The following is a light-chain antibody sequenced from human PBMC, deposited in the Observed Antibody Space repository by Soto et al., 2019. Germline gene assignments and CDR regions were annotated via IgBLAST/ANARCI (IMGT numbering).Light chain of an antibody. J-gene: IGKJ1*01. Sequence: EIVLTQSPGTLSLSPGERATLSCRASQSVSSSYLAWYQQKPGQAPRLLIYGASSRATGIPDRFSGSGSGTDFTLTISRREPEDFGVYYWQQYGSSPKTFGQGTKVEIK. CDR3: QQYGSSPKT. V-gene: IGKV3-20*01. CDR1: QSVSSSY. CDR2: GAS.